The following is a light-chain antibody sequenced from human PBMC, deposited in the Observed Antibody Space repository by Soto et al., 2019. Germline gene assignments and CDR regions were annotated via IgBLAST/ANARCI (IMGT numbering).Light chain of an antibody. J-gene: IGKJ5*01. Sequence: EIVMTTSQATLSVSPGERATLSCRASQSVSSNLAWYQQKPGQAPRLLIYGASTRATGIPARFSGSGSGTEFTLTIRGLKPEDFAVYYCQQYRMSPNTCGQGTRREIK. CDR3: QQYRMSPNT. CDR2: GAS. V-gene: IGKV3-15*01. CDR1: QSVSSN.